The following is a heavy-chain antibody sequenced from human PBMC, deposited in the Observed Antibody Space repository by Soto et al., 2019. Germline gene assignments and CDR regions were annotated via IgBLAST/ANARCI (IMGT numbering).Heavy chain of an antibody. J-gene: IGHJ2*01. CDR1: GFTFSSYA. V-gene: IGHV3-23*01. CDR3: ANAADDYPNWYFVL. Sequence: EVQLLESGGGLVQPGGSLRLSCAASGFTFSSYAMSWVRQAPGKGLEWVSTISGSGGRTYYADSVKGRFAISRDNSQNTLYLHVNRLRAEDAAIYHCANAADDYPNWYFVLWGRGTLVTVSP. CDR2: ISGSGGRT. D-gene: IGHD4-17*01.